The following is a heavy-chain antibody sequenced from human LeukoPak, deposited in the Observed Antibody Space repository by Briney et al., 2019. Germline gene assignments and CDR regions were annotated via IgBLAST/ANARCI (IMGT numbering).Heavy chain of an antibody. CDR1: GFTFSSYG. J-gene: IGHJ4*02. D-gene: IGHD3-3*01. CDR2: IWYDGSNK. V-gene: IGHV3-33*06. CDR3: AKAAAIFGVAPPGDY. Sequence: GGSLRLSCAASGFTFSSYGMHWVRQAPGKGLEWVAVIWYDGSNKYYADSVKGRFTISRDNSKNTLYLQMNSLRAEDTAVYYCAKAAAIFGVAPPGDYWGQGTLVTVFS.